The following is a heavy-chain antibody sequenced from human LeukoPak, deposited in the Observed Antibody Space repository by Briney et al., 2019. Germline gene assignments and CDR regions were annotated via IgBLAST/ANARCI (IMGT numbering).Heavy chain of an antibody. V-gene: IGHV3-74*01. D-gene: IGHD2-15*01. CDR1: GFTFSSHW. CDR2: INTDESKI. CDR3: ARGGLFKYFFDY. Sequence: GGSLRLSCAASGFTFSSHWMHWVRQTPGKGLVWVSRINTDESKINHADSVKGRFTISRANAKNMLYLQMNSLRAEDTAVYYCARGGLFKYFFDYWGQGTPVTVSS. J-gene: IGHJ4*02.